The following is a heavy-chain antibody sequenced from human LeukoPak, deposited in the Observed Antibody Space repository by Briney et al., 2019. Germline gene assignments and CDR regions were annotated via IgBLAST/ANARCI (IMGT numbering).Heavy chain of an antibody. V-gene: IGHV3-23*01. J-gene: IGHJ3*02. CDR3: AKGGIAVAGTWDDAFDI. CDR1: GFTFSTFA. D-gene: IGHD6-19*01. CDR2: IFPSGGEI. Sequence: GGSLRLSCAASGFTFSTFAMIWVRQPPGKGLEWVSSIFPSGGEIHYADSVRGRFTISRDNSKSTLSLQMNSLRAEDTAVYYCAKGGIAVAGTWDDAFDIWGQGTMVTVSS.